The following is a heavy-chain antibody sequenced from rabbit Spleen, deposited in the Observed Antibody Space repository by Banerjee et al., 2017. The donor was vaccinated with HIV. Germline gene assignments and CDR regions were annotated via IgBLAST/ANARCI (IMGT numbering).Heavy chain of an antibody. V-gene: IGHV1S45*01. CDR2: INAVTGKA. CDR3: ARDAGIYPYIDVYFNL. J-gene: IGHJ4*01. CDR1: GFSFSNKAG. D-gene: IGHD4-2*01. Sequence: QEQLVESGGGLVQPEGSLTLTCKASGFSFSNKAGMCWVRQAPGKGLEWIACINAVTGKAVYASWAKGRFTISKTSSTVDLKMTSLTAADTATYFCARDAGIYPYIDVYFNLWGQGTLVTVS.